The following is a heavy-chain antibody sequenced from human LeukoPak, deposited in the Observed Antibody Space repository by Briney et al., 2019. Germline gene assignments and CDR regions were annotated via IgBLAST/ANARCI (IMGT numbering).Heavy chain of an antibody. CDR3: ARAAPRAWSAFDI. Sequence: SETLSLTCTDSGGSISSYYWSWIRQPPGKGLGWIGYIYYSGSTNYNPSLKSRVTISVDTSKNQFSLKLSSVTAADTAVYYCARAAPRAWSAFDIWGQGTMVTVSS. CDR2: IYYSGST. D-gene: IGHD2-8*01. V-gene: IGHV4-59*01. J-gene: IGHJ3*02. CDR1: GGSISSYY.